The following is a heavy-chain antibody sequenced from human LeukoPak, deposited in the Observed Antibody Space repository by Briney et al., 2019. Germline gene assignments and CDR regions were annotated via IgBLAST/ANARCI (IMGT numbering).Heavy chain of an antibody. D-gene: IGHD1-26*01. V-gene: IGHV4-4*07. J-gene: IGHJ5*02. CDR3: ARSGSFSDWFDP. CDR2: IYTSGST. CDR1: GGSISSYY. Sequence: SETLSLTCTVSGGSISSYYRSWIRQPAGKGLEWIGRIYTSGSTNYNPSLKSRVTMSVDTSKNQFSLKLSSVTAADTAVYYCARSGSFSDWFDPWGQGTLVTVSS.